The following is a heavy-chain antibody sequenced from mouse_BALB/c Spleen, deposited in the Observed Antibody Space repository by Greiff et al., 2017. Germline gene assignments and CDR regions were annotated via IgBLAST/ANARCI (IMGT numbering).Heavy chain of an antibody. J-gene: IGHJ3*01. Sequence: EVQLVESGGGLVQPGGSRKLSCAASGFTFSSFGMHWVRQAPEKGLEWVAYISSGSSTIYYADTVKGRFTISRDNPKNTLFLQMTSLRSEDTAMYYCARDHYSNYGPFAYWGQGTLVTVSA. D-gene: IGHD2-5*01. V-gene: IGHV5-17*02. CDR3: ARDHYSNYGPFAY. CDR2: ISSGSSTI. CDR1: GFTFSSFG.